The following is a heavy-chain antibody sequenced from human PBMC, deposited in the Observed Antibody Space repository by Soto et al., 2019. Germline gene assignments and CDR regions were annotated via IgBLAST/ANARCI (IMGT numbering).Heavy chain of an antibody. CDR3: ARGHGSDDTSGYYFDC. D-gene: IGHD3-22*01. CDR2: ISYDGTIK. J-gene: IGHJ4*02. CDR1: GFTFNTYA. Sequence: QVQLVESGGGVVQPGRSLRLSCAASGFTFNTYAMHWVRQAPGKGLEWVALISYDGTIKYYADSVTGRFTISRDNSKNRLYLRMNSLRTGDTALYYCARGHGSDDTSGYYFDCWGKGTLVTVCS. V-gene: IGHV3-30*04.